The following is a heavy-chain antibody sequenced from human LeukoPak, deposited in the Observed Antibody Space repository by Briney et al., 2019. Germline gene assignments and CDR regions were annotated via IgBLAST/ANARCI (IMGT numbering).Heavy chain of an antibody. J-gene: IGHJ6*03. CDR1: GYTFTGYY. CDR3: ARDQHSSGWYGDYYDYMDV. Sequence: EASVKVSCKASGYTFTGYYMHWGRQAPGQGLEWMGWINPNSGGTNYAQKFQGRVTMTRDTSISTAYMELSRLRSDDTAVYYCARDQHSSGWYGDYYDYMDVWGKGTTVTVSS. D-gene: IGHD6-19*01. CDR2: INPNSGGT. V-gene: IGHV1-2*02.